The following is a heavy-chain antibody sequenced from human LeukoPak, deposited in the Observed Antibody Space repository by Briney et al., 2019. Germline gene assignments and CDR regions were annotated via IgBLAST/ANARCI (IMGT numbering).Heavy chain of an antibody. V-gene: IGHV4-4*07. J-gene: IGHJ4*02. CDR1: GGSINTYY. Sequence: SETLSRTCSVSGGSINTYYWSCIRQPAGKGLEWIGRIHSSGSTHYNPSLKSRVTMSLDTSKNQFSLKLTSVTAADTAVYYCARDNDFFDYWGQGTLVTVSS. CDR3: ARDNDFFDY. CDR2: IHSSGST.